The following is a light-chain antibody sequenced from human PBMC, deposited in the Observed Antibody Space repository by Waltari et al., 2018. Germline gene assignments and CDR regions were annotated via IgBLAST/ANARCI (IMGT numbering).Light chain of an antibody. J-gene: IGKJ2*01. CDR3: QQYNNWPPFT. CDR1: QRVSSD. CDR2: GAS. Sequence: EIVMTQSPATLSVSPGERATLSCRASQRVSSDLAWYQQQPGQAPRLLIFGASTRATGIPARFSGSGSGTEFTLTISSLQSEDFALYYCQQYNNWPPFTFGQGTKLEI. V-gene: IGKV3-15*01.